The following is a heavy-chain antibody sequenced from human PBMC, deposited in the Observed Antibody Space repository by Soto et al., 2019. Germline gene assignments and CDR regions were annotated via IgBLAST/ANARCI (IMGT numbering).Heavy chain of an antibody. CDR2: LGGADGGT. J-gene: IGHJ6*02. CDR1: GFNFRVNG. D-gene: IGHD2-2*01. Sequence: GGSLRLSCEVSGFNFRVNGVSWVRQAPGKGLEWVSTLGGADGGTYYADSVKGRFTISRDNSKDTLYLQMNNLRAEDTALYYCAKGGRTGPYYYYYGMDVWGQGTTVTVSS. V-gene: IGHV3-23*01. CDR3: AKGGRTGPYYYYYGMDV.